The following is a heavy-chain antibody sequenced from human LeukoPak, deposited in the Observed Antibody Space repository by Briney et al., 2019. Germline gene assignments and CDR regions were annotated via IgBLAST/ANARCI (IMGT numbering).Heavy chain of an antibody. J-gene: IGHJ4*02. CDR2: IYYSGST. CDR3: ARNHYGHPLDY. CDR1: GGSISSYF. Sequence: WETLSFTCTVSGGSISSYFWSWIRQPPGKGLEWIGYIYYSGSTNYNPSLKSRVTISVDTSKNQFSLKLTSVTAADTAVYYCARNHYGHPLDYWGQGTLVTVSS. V-gene: IGHV4-59*01. D-gene: IGHD4-17*01.